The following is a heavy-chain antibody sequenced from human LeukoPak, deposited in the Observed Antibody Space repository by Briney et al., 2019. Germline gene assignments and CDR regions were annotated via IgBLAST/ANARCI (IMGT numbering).Heavy chain of an antibody. V-gene: IGHV4-38-2*02. CDR1: GYSISSGYY. Sequence: PSETLSLTCTVSGYSISSGYYWGWIRQPTGKGLEWIGSIYHSGSTYYNPSLKSRVTISVDTSKNQFSLKLSSVTAADTAVYYCARELDGAAIDYWGQGTLVTVSS. CDR2: IYHSGST. J-gene: IGHJ4*02. CDR3: ARELDGAAIDY. D-gene: IGHD6-25*01.